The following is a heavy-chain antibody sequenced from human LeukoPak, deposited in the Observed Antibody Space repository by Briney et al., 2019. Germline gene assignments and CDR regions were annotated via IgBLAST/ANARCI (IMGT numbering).Heavy chain of an antibody. D-gene: IGHD6-19*01. V-gene: IGHV4-30-2*01. CDR2: IYHSGST. J-gene: IGHJ1*01. Sequence: PSETLSLTCAVSGGSISSGGYSWSWIRQPPGKGLEWIGYIYHSGSTYYNPSLKSRVTISVDRSKNQFSLKLSSVTAADTAVYYCARASSGWYLYFQHWGQGTLVTVSS. CDR1: GGSISSGGYS. CDR3: ARASSGWYLYFQH.